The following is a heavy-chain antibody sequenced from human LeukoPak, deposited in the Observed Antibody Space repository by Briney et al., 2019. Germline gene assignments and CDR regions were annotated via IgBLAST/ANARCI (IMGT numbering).Heavy chain of an antibody. D-gene: IGHD6-25*01. J-gene: IGHJ4*02. CDR2: IYHSGTT. V-gene: IGHV4-4*02. CDR1: GGSIISTNW. Sequence: SETLSLTCAVSGGSIISTNWWNWVRQPPGKGLEWIGEIYHSGTTTYNASLKSRVSISVDKSKNQFSLTLSSATAADTAVYYCASSSDTRPGYWGQGILVTVSS. CDR3: ASSSDTRPGY.